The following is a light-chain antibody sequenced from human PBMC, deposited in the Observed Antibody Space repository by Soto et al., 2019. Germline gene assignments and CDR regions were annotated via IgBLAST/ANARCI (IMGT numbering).Light chain of an antibody. CDR2: DVS. Sequence: QSALTQPASVSGSPGQSITISCTGTSSDVCGYNYVSWYQQHPGKAPKLMIYDVSNRPSGVSNRFSCSKSGNTASLTISGLQAEDEADYYCSSYTSSSFYVFGTGTKVTVL. CDR1: SSDVCGYNY. CDR3: SSYTSSSFYV. V-gene: IGLV2-14*01. J-gene: IGLJ1*01.